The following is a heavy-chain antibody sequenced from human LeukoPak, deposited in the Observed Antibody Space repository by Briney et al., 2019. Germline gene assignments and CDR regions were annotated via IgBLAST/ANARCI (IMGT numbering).Heavy chain of an antibody. D-gene: IGHD3-16*01. Sequence: GGSLRLSCAVFGFTVSGNYMSWVRQAPRKGLEWVSAIYTDGNTHYAGSVRGRFTISRDSFKNTLYLQMNSLRAEDTAVYYCARDRPYGGVGDFDYWGQGTLVTVSS. CDR1: GFTVSGNY. CDR2: IYTDGNT. CDR3: ARDRPYGGVGDFDY. J-gene: IGHJ4*02. V-gene: IGHV3-66*01.